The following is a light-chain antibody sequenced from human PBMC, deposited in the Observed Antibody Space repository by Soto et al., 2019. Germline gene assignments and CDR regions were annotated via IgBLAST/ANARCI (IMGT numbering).Light chain of an antibody. Sequence: QSVLTQPPSASGTPGQRVTISCSGSSSNIGSNAVNWYQQFPGTAPKLLIYSNNQRPSGVPDRFSGSKSGTSASLAISGLQSEDEADYYCAAWDDSLNGRVFGTGTQLTVL. J-gene: IGLJ1*01. CDR2: SNN. CDR1: SSNIGSNA. V-gene: IGLV1-44*01. CDR3: AAWDDSLNGRV.